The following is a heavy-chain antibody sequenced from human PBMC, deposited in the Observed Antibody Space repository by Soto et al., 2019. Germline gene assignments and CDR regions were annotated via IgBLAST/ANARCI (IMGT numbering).Heavy chain of an antibody. CDR3: ARVISGGASIAVAGRTDYYYMDV. V-gene: IGHV3-21*01. D-gene: IGHD6-19*01. CDR2: ISSSSSYI. Sequence: GGSLRLSCAASGFTFSSYSMNWVRQAPGKGLEWVSSISSSSSYIYYADSVKGRFTISRDNAKNSLYLQMNSLRAEDTAVYYCARVISGGASIAVAGRTDYYYMDVWGKGTTVTVSS. J-gene: IGHJ6*03. CDR1: GFTFSSYS.